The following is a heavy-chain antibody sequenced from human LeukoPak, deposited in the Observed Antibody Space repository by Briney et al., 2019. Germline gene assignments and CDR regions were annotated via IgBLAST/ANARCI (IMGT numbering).Heavy chain of an antibody. CDR3: AIELVEAFDI. D-gene: IGHD2-8*02. V-gene: IGHV5-51*01. J-gene: IGHJ3*02. Sequence: GESLKISCKASGYSFRNQWIGWVRQMPGKGLEWMGIIYPGDSDTRYSPSFQGQVTISADKSISTAYLQWSSLKASDTAMYYCAIELVEAFDIWGQGTMVTVSS. CDR1: GYSFRNQW. CDR2: IYPGDSDT.